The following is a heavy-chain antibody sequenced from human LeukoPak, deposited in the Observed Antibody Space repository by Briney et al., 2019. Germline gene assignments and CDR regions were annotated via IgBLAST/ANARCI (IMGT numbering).Heavy chain of an antibody. CDR2: MMQDGREK. V-gene: IGHV3-7*01. D-gene: IGHD2-15*01. J-gene: IGHJ4*02. Sequence: PRGALRLSCAPSVVTSSTYWMSSVPEAPGKGLGWVGKMMQDGREKYCVDALKGRFTISRDNAKNTLYLQMNSLRAEDTAVYYCARDKVAATYAYWGQGTLVTVPS. CDR3: ARDKVAATYAY. CDR1: VVTSSTYW.